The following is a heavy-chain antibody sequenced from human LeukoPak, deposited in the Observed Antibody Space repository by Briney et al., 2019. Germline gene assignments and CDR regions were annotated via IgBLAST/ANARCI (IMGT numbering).Heavy chain of an antibody. Sequence: ASLKVSCKTSGYTFTGYYMHWVRQTPGQGLEWMGLINPNSGGTNYAQKFQGRVTMTRDTSISTAYMELSRLRSDDTAVYYCARGLVRGVIDYWGQGTLVTVSS. V-gene: IGHV1-2*02. CDR2: INPNSGGT. CDR3: ARGLVRGVIDY. J-gene: IGHJ4*02. D-gene: IGHD3-10*01. CDR1: GYTFTGYY.